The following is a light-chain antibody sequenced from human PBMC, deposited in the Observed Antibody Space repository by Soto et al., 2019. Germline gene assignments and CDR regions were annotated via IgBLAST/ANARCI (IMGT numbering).Light chain of an antibody. V-gene: IGLV1-44*01. CDR1: SSNIADNT. CDR3: ATWDVNLNGRV. CDR2: NDN. J-gene: IGLJ3*02. Sequence: QLVLTQPPSMSGTPGQRVTISCSGSSSNIADNTLNWYQQLPGTAPKLLIYNDNDRPSGVPDRFSGSKSGTSASLAISGLQSEDEADYYCATWDVNLNGRVFGGGTKVTVL.